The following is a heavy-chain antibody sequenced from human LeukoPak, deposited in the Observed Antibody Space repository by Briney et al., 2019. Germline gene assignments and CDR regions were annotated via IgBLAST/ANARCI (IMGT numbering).Heavy chain of an antibody. CDR3: TRVSYADGGSFDY. CDR2: ISRCGKYT. Sequence: KPGGSLRLSCAASGFTFTSYYMNWVRQAPGKGLEWVSSISRCGKYTYHADSLKGRFTISRDNAKNSLYLQMNSLRAEDTAVYYCTRVSYADGGSFDYWGQGTLVTVS. CDR1: GFTFTSYY. V-gene: IGHV3-21*01. D-gene: IGHD3-16*01. J-gene: IGHJ4*02.